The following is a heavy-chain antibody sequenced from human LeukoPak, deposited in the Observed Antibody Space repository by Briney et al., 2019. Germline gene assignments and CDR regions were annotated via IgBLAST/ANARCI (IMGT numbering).Heavy chain of an antibody. V-gene: IGHV1-18*04. CDR1: GYTFTSYY. CDR2: ISAYNGNT. CDR3: AREELGYDYVWGSYRLDY. Sequence: GASVKVSCKASGYTFTSYYMHWVRQAPGQGLEWMGWISAYNGNTNYAQKLQGRVTMTTDTSTSTAYMELRSLRSDDTAVYYCAREELGYDYVWGSYRLDYWGQGTLVTVSS. J-gene: IGHJ4*02. D-gene: IGHD3-16*02.